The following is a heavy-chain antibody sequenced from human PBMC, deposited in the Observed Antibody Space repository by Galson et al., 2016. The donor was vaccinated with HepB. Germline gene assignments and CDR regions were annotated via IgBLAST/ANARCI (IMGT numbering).Heavy chain of an antibody. CDR2: TYYRSKWYN. Sequence: CAISGDSVSSNSAAWTWIRQSPLRGLEWLERTYYRSKWYNDYAVSVKSRISIHPDTSKNQFSLQLNSVTPEDTAVYYCARVRCSTFRCQNWFDPWGQGTLVTVSS. CDR3: ARVRCSTFRCQNWFDP. CDR1: GDSVSSNSAA. V-gene: IGHV6-1*01. D-gene: IGHD2/OR15-2a*01. J-gene: IGHJ5*02.